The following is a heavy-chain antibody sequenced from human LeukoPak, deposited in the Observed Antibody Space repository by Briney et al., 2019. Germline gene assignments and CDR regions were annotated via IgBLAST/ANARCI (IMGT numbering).Heavy chain of an antibody. CDR3: AYSEPEYYYMDV. V-gene: IGHV3-33*08. CDR2: IWYGGSNK. Sequence: GGSLRLSCAASGFTFSSYGMHWVRQAPGKGLEWVAVIWYGGSNKYYADSVKGRFTISRDNSKNTLYLQMNSLRAEDTAVYYCAYSEPEYYYMDVWGKGTTVTVSS. J-gene: IGHJ6*03. CDR1: GFTFSSYG. D-gene: IGHD1-14*01.